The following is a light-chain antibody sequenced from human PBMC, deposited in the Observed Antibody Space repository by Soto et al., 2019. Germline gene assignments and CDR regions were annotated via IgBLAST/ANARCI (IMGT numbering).Light chain of an antibody. CDR2: GAS. CDR1: QSVSSN. CDR3: QQYNDWPPGYT. V-gene: IGKV3-15*01. Sequence: EIVMTQSPATLSVSPGERATLSCRASQSVSSNLGVYQHKIGQAPRLLIYGASTRPTAIPARFSGSASGTEFTLTISGLQSETFAVYYCQQYNDWPPGYTFGHGTKIEIK. J-gene: IGKJ2*01.